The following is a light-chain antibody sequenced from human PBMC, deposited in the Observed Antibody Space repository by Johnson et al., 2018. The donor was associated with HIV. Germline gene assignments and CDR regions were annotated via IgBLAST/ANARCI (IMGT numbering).Light chain of an antibody. CDR3: ATWDERFNGYV. Sequence: QSVLTQPPSVSAAPGQKVTISCSGTSSNIGNNYVSWYQQLTGTAPKLLIYGNNQRPSGVPDRFSGSKSGTSASLAISGLHSEDEADYYCATWDERFNGYVFGSGTKFTVL. CDR2: GNN. CDR1: SSNIGNNY. J-gene: IGLJ1*01. V-gene: IGLV1-44*01.